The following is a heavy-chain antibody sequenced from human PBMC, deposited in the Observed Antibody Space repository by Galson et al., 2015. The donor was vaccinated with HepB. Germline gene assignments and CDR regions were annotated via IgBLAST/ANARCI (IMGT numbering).Heavy chain of an antibody. V-gene: IGHV4-39*07. CDR3: ALRHLWSPNNFDY. CDR2: IYHNGNT. J-gene: IGHJ4*02. D-gene: IGHD3-10*01. CDR1: GGSISSSDYY. Sequence: TLSLTCTVSGGSISSSDYYWGWIRQAPGKGLEWIGEIYHNGNTIYNPSLQSRVTISVDKSKNQFSLNLNSVTAADTAVYYCALRHLWSPNNFDYWGQGTLVIVSS.